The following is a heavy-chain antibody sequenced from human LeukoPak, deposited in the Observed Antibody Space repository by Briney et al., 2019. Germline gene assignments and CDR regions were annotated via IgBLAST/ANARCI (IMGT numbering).Heavy chain of an antibody. CDR3: AKLGIAAADTGYFDY. CDR1: GFTFSSYW. CDR2: IKQDGSEK. Sequence: GGSLRLSCAASGFTFSSYWMSWVRQAPGKGLEWVANIKQDGSEKYYVDSVKGRFTISRDNAKNSLYLQMNSLRAEDTAVYYCAKLGIAAADTGYFDYWGQGTLVTVSS. J-gene: IGHJ4*02. V-gene: IGHV3-7*01. D-gene: IGHD6-13*01.